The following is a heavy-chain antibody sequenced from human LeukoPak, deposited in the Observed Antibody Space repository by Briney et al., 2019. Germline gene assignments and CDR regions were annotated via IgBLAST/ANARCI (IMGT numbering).Heavy chain of an antibody. D-gene: IGHD6-19*01. CDR2: IYYSGST. Sequence: SQTLSLTCTVSGGSISSGDYYWRWIRQPPGKGLEWIGYIYYSGSTYYNPSLKSRVTISVDTSKNQFSLKLSSVTAADTAVYYCASIAVVGGWFDPWGQGTLVTVSS. CDR3: ASIAVVGGWFDP. V-gene: IGHV4-30-4*01. CDR1: GGSISSGDYY. J-gene: IGHJ5*02.